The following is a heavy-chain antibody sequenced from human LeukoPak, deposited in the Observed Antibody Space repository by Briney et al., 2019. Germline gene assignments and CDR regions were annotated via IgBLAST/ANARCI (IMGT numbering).Heavy chain of an antibody. CDR1: GFTFSSYA. Sequence: PGGSLRLSCAASGFTFSSYAMHWVRQAPGKGLEWVAVISYDGSNKYYADSVKGRFTISRDNSKNTLYLQMNSLRAEDTAVYYCARGGFGVVTRGYFQHWGQGTLVTVSS. V-gene: IGHV3-30*04. CDR3: ARGGFGVVTRGYFQH. J-gene: IGHJ1*01. CDR2: ISYDGSNK. D-gene: IGHD3-3*01.